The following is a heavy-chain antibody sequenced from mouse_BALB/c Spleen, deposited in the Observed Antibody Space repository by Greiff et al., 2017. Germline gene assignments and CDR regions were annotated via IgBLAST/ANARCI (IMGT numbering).Heavy chain of an antibody. V-gene: IGHV5-6*01. Sequence: EVQGVESGGDLVKPGGSLKLSCAASGFTFSSYGMSWVRQTPDKRLEWVATISSGGSYTYYPDSVKGRFTISRDNAKNTLYLQMSSLKSEDTAMYYCARDGSSTWFAYWGQGTLVTVSA. CDR1: GFTFSSYG. J-gene: IGHJ3*01. CDR3: ARDGSSTWFAY. D-gene: IGHD1-1*01. CDR2: ISSGGSYT.